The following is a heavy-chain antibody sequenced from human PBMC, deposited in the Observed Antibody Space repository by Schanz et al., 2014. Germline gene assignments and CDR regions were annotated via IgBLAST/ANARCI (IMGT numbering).Heavy chain of an antibody. CDR3: ARDSGSSSGYPSDY. CDR1: GFSFSTYG. J-gene: IGHJ4*02. Sequence: EVQLLESGGGLVQPGGSLRLSCAASGFSFSTYGMTWVRQAPGKGLEWVSSISSSSMYIYQADSMRGRFTISRDNAKNALYLQMNSLRAEDTALYYCARDSGSSSGYPSDYWGQGTLVTVSS. V-gene: IGHV3-21*04. D-gene: IGHD6-13*01. CDR2: ISSSSMYI.